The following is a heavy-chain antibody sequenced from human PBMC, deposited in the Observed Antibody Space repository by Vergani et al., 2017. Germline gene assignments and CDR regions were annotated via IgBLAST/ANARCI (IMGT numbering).Heavy chain of an antibody. CDR3: AKIPYGSGWKGGDY. CDR2: LSGSGGST. Sequence: AQLQESGPGLVKPSETLSLTCHVFGVSVTDYNCNWIRQAPGKGLEWFSALSGSGGSTYYADSVKGRFTISRDNSKHTLYLQMNSLRAEDTAVYYCAKIPYGSGWKGGDYWGQGTLVTVSS. J-gene: IGHJ4*02. V-gene: IGHV3-23*01. CDR1: GVSVTDYN. D-gene: IGHD6-19*01.